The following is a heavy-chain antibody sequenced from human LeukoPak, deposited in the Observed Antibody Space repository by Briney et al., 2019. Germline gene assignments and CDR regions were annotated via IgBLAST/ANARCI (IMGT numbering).Heavy chain of an antibody. V-gene: IGHV3-48*03. CDR2: ISSSGSTI. J-gene: IGHJ4*02. CDR3: ATPGWGSGTDPFDY. CDR1: GFTFSSYE. D-gene: IGHD3-10*01. Sequence: PGGSLRLSCAASGFTFSSYEMNWVRQAPGKGLEGVSYISSSGSTIYYADSVKGRFTISRDNAKNSLYPQMNSLRAEDTAVYYCATPGWGSGTDPFDYWGQGTLVTVSS.